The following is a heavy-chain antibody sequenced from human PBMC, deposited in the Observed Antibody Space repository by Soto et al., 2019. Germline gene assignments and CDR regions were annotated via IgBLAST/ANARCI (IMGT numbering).Heavy chain of an antibody. CDR1: GFTFSDYY. D-gene: IGHD3-22*01. CDR2: ISRIGSTI. CDR3: ARAEGFTMIVVSGMDV. Sequence: QVQLVESGGGLVKPGGSLRLSCAASGFTFSDYYMSWIRQAPGKGLEWVSYISRIGSTIYYADSVKGRFTISRDNAKSSLYMQLNSLRAEDTAVYYCARAEGFTMIVVSGMDVWGQGTTVTVSS. V-gene: IGHV3-11*01. J-gene: IGHJ6*02.